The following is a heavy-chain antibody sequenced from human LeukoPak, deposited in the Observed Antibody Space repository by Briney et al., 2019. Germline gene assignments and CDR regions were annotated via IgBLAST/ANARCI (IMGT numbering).Heavy chain of an antibody. Sequence: PGGSLRLSCAASGFTFSSYSMNWVRQAPGKGLEWVSSISSSSNYIYYADSVKGRFTISRDNAKNSLYMQMNSLRAEDTAVYYCARDQYYYDSNGYYYEHDAFDIWGQGTMVTVSS. CDR3: ARDQYYYDSNGYYYEHDAFDI. CDR1: GFTFSSYS. J-gene: IGHJ3*02. CDR2: ISSSSNYI. D-gene: IGHD3-22*01. V-gene: IGHV3-21*01.